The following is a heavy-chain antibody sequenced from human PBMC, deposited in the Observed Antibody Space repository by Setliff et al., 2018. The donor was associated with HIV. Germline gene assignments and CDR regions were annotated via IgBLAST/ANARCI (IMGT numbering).Heavy chain of an antibody. V-gene: IGHV1-2*06. Sequence: ASVKVSCKASAYSFTDYFIHWVRQAPGQGLEWMGRISPNSDVTNYAQKFQGRVTMTRDTSIRTAYMEVSRLKSDDTAIYYCARTVKTTLGDLLSPYYYYMDLWGKGTTVTVSS. J-gene: IGHJ6*03. CDR3: ARTVKTTLGDLLSPYYYYMDL. CDR1: AYSFTDYF. D-gene: IGHD3-16*01. CDR2: ISPNSDVT.